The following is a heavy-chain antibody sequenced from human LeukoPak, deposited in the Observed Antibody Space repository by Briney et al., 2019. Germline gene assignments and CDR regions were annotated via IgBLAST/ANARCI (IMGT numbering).Heavy chain of an antibody. Sequence: ASVKVSCKASGYTFTGYYMHWVRQAPGQGLEWMGWINPNSGGTNYAQKFQGGVTMTRDTSISTAYMELSRLRSDDTAVYYCARGIVVVVAATYDAFDIWGQGTMVTVSS. V-gene: IGHV1-2*02. J-gene: IGHJ3*02. CDR1: GYTFTGYY. D-gene: IGHD2-15*01. CDR2: INPNSGGT. CDR3: ARGIVVVVAATYDAFDI.